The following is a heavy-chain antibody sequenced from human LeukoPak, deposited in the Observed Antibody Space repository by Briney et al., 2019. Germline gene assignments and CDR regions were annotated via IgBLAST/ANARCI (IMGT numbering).Heavy chain of an antibody. CDR1: GXSFTSYW. J-gene: IGHJ4*02. D-gene: IGHD5-12*01. CDR3: ARKSYTGYDSPDYFDY. Sequence: GESLKISFKGSGXSFTSYWIGWVRQMPGKGLEWMGIIYPDDSDTRYSPSFQGQVTISADKSIRTAYLQWSSLKASDTAMYYCARKSYTGYDSPDYFDYWGQGTLVTVSS. CDR2: IYPDDSDT. V-gene: IGHV5-51*01.